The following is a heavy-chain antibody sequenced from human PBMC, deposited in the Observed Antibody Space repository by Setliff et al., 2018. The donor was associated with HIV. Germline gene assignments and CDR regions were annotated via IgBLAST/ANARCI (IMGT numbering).Heavy chain of an antibody. CDR1: GFSIGNFYY. J-gene: IGHJ3*02. V-gene: IGHV4-38-2*02. CDR3: ATPHREREDDAFDI. CDR2: MYPTGRT. D-gene: IGHD1-1*01. Sequence: SETLSLTCNVSGFSIGNFYYWGWVRQPPGKGLEWVGSMYPTGRTYYNPSVKSRVTISVDTSKNQFFLKLSSVTAADTAMYYCATPHREREDDAFDIWGQGTKVTVSS.